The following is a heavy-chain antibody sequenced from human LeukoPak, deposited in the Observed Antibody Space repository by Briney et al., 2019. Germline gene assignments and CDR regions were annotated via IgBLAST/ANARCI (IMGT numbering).Heavy chain of an antibody. Sequence: GRSLRLSCAASGFTFSSYAMHWVRQAPGKGLEWVAVISYDGSNKYYADSVKGRFTISRDNSKNTLYLQMNSLRAEDTAVYYCARELSPGTSRYYYYYGMDVWGQGTTVTVSS. D-gene: IGHD1-1*01. V-gene: IGHV3-30-3*01. CDR2: ISYDGSNK. CDR1: GFTFSSYA. CDR3: ARELSPGTSRYYYYYGMDV. J-gene: IGHJ6*02.